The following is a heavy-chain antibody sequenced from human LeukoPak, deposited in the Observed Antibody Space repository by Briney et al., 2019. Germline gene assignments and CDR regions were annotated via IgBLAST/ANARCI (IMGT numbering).Heavy chain of an antibody. CDR2: IKQEGSEK. D-gene: IGHD3-10*01. Sequence: GGSLRLSCAASGFNFSNYWMSWVRQAPGKGLEWVANIKQEGSEKYYVDSVKGRFTISRDNAKNSLYLQMNSLRAEDTAVYYCARARKSGGITMIRGVKDRGWFDPWGQGTPVTVSS. V-gene: IGHV3-7*01. CDR1: GFNFSNYW. J-gene: IGHJ5*02. CDR3: ARARKSGGITMIRGVKDRGWFDP.